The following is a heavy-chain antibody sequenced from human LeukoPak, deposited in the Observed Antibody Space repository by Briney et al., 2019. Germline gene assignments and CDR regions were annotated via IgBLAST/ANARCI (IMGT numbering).Heavy chain of an antibody. CDR2: ISRSSSTI. J-gene: IGHJ5*02. Sequence: GGSLRLSCAASGFSFSYYSMNWVRQAPGKGLEWVSYISRSSSTIYYADSVKGRFTISRDNSKNTLYLQMNSLRAEDTAVYYCARGVRGVITFDPWGQGTLVTVSS. V-gene: IGHV3-48*01. CDR1: GFSFSYYS. D-gene: IGHD3-10*01. CDR3: ARGVRGVITFDP.